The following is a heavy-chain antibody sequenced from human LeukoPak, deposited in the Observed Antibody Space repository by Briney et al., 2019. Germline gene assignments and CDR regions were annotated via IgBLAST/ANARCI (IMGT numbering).Heavy chain of an antibody. CDR2: ISSSSSYI. CDR1: GFTFSSYS. J-gene: IGHJ4*02. V-gene: IGHV3-21*01. Sequence: GGSLRLSCAASGFTFSSYSMNWVRQAPGKGLEWVSSISSSSSYIYYADSVKGRFTISRDNAKNSLYLQMNSLRAEDTAVYYCARGPRGSAPRPSDYWGQGTLVTVSS. CDR3: ARGPRGSAPRPSDY. D-gene: IGHD2-15*01.